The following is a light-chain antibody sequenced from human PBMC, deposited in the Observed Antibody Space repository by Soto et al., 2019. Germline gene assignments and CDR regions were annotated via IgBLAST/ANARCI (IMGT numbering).Light chain of an antibody. CDR1: TSNIGAGSA. J-gene: IGLJ3*02. CDR2: VNT. Sequence: QSVLTQPPSVSGAPGQRVTISCTGSTSNIGAGSAVHWYQHLPGTAPKLLIFVNTNRPSGVPDRFSASKSGTSASLAITGLQAEDEADYYCQSYDRSLSSSVFGGGTKVTVL. CDR3: QSYDRSLSSSV. V-gene: IGLV1-40*01.